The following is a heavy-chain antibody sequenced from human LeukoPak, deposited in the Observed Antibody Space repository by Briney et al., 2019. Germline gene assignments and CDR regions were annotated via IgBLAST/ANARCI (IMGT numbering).Heavy chain of an antibody. J-gene: IGHJ4*02. V-gene: IGHV3-53*01. CDR3: AREGFWSGYYHFDY. Sequence: GGSLRLSCAASGFTVSSNYMSWVRQAPGKGLECVSVIYSGGSTYYADSVKGRFTISRDNSKNTLHLQMNSLRAEDTAVYYCAREGFWSGYYHFDYWGQGTLVTVSS. CDR2: IYSGGST. D-gene: IGHD3-3*01. CDR1: GFTVSSNY.